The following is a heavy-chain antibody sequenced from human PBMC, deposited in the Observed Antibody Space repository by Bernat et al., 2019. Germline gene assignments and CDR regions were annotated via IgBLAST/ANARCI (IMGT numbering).Heavy chain of an antibody. J-gene: IGHJ4*02. V-gene: IGHV3-74*01. CDR3: IGGAPFDY. Sequence: EVQLVESGGGLVQPGGSLRLSCAASGFTFSSYWMHWVRRAAGKGLVWVSRINSDGSSTCYADAVKGRFTISRDNAKNTLYLQMNSLRAEDTAVYYCIGGAPFDYWGQGTLVTVSS. CDR1: GFTFSSYW. CDR2: INSDGSST.